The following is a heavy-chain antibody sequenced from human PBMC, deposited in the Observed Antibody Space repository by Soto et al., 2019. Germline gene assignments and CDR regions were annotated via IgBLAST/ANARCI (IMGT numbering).Heavy chain of an antibody. CDR1: GFTFSSYW. D-gene: IGHD3-16*02. CDR2: INSDGSIT. CDR3: VRYTRSVGGSYRPDY. J-gene: IGHJ4*02. V-gene: IGHV3-74*01. Sequence: PGGSLRLSCAASGFTFSSYWMHWVRQVPEKGLVWVSRINSDGSITNYADAVKGRFTISRDNVKNTLYLQMNSLRAEDTAVYYWVRYTRSVGGSYRPDYWGQGTLVTVYS.